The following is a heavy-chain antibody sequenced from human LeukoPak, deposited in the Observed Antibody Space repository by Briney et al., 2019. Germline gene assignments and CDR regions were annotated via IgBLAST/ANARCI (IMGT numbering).Heavy chain of an antibody. CDR2: INHSGST. Sequence: SETLSLTCAVYGGSFSGYYWSWIRQPPGKGLEWIGEINHSGSTNYNPSLKSRVTISVDTSKNQFSLKLSSVTAADTAVYYCARSSSTSQKLKYWGQGTLVTASS. D-gene: IGHD2-2*01. CDR3: ARSSSTSQKLKY. CDR1: GGSFSGYY. J-gene: IGHJ4*02. V-gene: IGHV4-34*01.